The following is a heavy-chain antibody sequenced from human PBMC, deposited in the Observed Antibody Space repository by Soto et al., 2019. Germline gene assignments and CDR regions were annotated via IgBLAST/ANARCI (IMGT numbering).Heavy chain of an antibody. V-gene: IGHV4-30-4*08. Sequence: WIRQSPGEGLEWRGYIYFTGSTCYRPSLNSRLHLSMDKSKNHFSLEMTSVTVADTAGYFCARGAVVDVAGAFKRELDPWGPGLLVTVSS. CDR3: ARGAVVDVAGAFKRELDP. CDR2: IYFTGST. D-gene: IGHD2-15*01. J-gene: IGHJ5*02.